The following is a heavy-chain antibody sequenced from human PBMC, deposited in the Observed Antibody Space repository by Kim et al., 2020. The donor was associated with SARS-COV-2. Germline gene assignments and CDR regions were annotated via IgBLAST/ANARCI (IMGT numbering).Heavy chain of an antibody. Sequence: GGSLRLSCAASGFTFSSYGMHWVRQAPGKGLEWVAVISYDGSNKYYADSVKGRFTISRDNSKNTLYLQMNSLRAEDTAVYYCGGVCSSTSCYALNYYYYYVWDVWRRETGVTVS. CDR3: GGVCSSTSCYALNYYYYYVWDV. J-gene: IGHJ6*02. CDR2: ISYDGSNK. V-gene: IGHV3-30*03. D-gene: IGHD2-2*01. CDR1: GFTFSSYG.